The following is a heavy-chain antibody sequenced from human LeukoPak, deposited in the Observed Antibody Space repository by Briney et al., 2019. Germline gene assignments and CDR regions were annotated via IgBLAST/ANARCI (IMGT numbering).Heavy chain of an antibody. Sequence: ETLSLTCAVYGGSFSGYYWSWIRQPPGKGLEWVAKIKQDGSEKYYADSVKGRFTISRDNTRDPLYLQMNSLRAEDPAVYYCSRETAITVYYYYYYYMDVWGKGTTVTVSS. CDR3: SRETAITVYYYYYYYMDV. J-gene: IGHJ6*03. CDR1: GGSFSGYY. V-gene: IGHV3-7*01. D-gene: IGHD2-21*02. CDR2: IKQDGSEK.